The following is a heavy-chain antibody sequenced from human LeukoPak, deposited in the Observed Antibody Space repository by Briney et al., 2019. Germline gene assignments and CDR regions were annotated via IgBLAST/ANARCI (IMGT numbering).Heavy chain of an antibody. V-gene: IGHV4-39*01. CDR3: ARQPKECTPGVFITGKACRFDP. D-gene: IGHD2-15*01. CDR1: GGSISSGHYY. Sequence: PSETLSLTCSVSGGSISSGHYYWAWIRQPPGKGLQWIGSIYYSGTTYNNPSLKSRVTISVDTSKNQFSLNLSSVTAADTAFYYCARQPKECTPGVFITGKACRFDPWGQGTLVTVSS. J-gene: IGHJ5*02. CDR2: IYYSGTT.